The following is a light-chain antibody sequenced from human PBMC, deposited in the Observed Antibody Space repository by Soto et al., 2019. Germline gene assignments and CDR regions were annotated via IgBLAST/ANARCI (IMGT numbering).Light chain of an antibody. CDR3: ATWDDRMRAYV. J-gene: IGLJ1*01. Sequence: QSVLTQPPSASGTPGQRVTISCSGSSSNIGTYYVDWYQQLPGTAPKLLIHRNGQRPSGVPDRFSGSKSGTSDSLAISGLRSEDEADYYCATWDDRMRAYVIGAGTKVTVL. CDR1: SSNIGTYY. CDR2: RNG. V-gene: IGLV1-47*01.